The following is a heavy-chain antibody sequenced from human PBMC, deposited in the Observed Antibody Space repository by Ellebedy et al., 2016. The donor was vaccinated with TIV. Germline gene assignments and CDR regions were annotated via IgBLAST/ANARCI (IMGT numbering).Heavy chain of an antibody. CDR2: ISSSSSTI. D-gene: IGHD1-26*01. CDR3: ARDEAEVGATFFGY. Sequence: GESLKISCAASGFTFSRNGMHWVRQAPGKGLEWFSYISSSSSTIYYADSAKGRFTISRDNAKNSLYLQMNSMRDEDTAVYYCARDEAEVGATFFGYWGQGTLVTVSS. J-gene: IGHJ4*02. CDR1: GFTFSRNG. V-gene: IGHV3-48*02.